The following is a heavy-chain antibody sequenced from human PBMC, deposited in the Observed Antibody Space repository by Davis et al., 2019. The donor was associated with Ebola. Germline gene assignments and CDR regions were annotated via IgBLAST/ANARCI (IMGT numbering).Heavy chain of an antibody. Sequence: GESLKIPCAASGFTFSGSAMHWVRQASGKGLEWVGRIRSKANSYATAYAASVKGRFTISRDDSKNTAYLQMNSLKTEDTAVYYCASVGGGWGQGTLVTVSS. CDR2: IRSKANSYAT. CDR1: GFTFSGSA. J-gene: IGHJ4*02. V-gene: IGHV3-73*01. D-gene: IGHD4-23*01. CDR3: ASVGGG.